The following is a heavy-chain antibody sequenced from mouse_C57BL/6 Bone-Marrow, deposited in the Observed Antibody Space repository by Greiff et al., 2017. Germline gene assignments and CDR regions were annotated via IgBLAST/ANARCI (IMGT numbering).Heavy chain of an antibody. Sequence: VQLKQSVAELVRPGASVKLSCKASGFNFNNYYMHWVKQRPEQGLEWIGRIDPANGNTKYAPKFQGQATLTADTSSSTAYMQLIGLALDDTAIYYCASSYDYNDDWGQGTTLTVSS. V-gene: IGHV14-3*01. D-gene: IGHD2-4*01. CDR2: IDPANGNT. CDR1: GFNFNNYY. J-gene: IGHJ2*01. CDR3: ASSYDYNDD.